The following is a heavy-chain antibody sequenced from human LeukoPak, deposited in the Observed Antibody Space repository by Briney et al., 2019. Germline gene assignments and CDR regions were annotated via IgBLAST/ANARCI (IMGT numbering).Heavy chain of an antibody. CDR2: ISGSGGST. Sequence: GGSLRLSCAASGFSFNNYAMNWVRQAPGKGLEWVSGISGSGGSTYYADSVKGRFTISRDNSKNTLYLQVNSLRAEDTALYYCAKDQTPYGSGSYSPIDYWGQGTLVTVSS. J-gene: IGHJ4*02. D-gene: IGHD3-10*01. V-gene: IGHV3-23*01. CDR1: GFSFNNYA. CDR3: AKDQTPYGSGSYSPIDY.